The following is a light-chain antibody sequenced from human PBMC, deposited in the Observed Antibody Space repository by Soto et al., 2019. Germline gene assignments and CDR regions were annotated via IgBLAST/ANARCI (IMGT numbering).Light chain of an antibody. J-gene: IGLJ1*01. CDR1: NSDIGLYNY. V-gene: IGLV2-14*01. CDR2: EVN. Sequence: QTVLSQPASMTGSPGQSITIPCTGANSDIGLYNYVSWYQHHPGKAPKLLISEVNVRPSGLSDRFSASKAGNTASLTISGLQPVDEAYYYCSSFSSASTPIVFGSGTKVTVL. CDR3: SSFSSASTPIV.